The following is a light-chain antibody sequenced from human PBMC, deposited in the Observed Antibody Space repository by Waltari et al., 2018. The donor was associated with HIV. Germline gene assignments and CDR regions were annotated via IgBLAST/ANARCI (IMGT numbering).Light chain of an antibody. CDR3: SSYTSSSTVV. CDR1: NSDVGGYNY. J-gene: IGLJ2*01. Sequence: SPGQSITISCTGTNSDVGGYNYVSWYQQYPGKAPKLMIYDVSNRPSGVSNRFSASKSGNTASLTISGLQAEDEADYYCSSYTSSSTVVFGGGTKLTVL. CDR2: DVS. V-gene: IGLV2-14*04.